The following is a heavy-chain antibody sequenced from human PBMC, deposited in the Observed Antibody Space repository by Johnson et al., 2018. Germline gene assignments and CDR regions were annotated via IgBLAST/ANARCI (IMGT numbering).Heavy chain of an antibody. CDR1: GDTFNSYA. CDR2: IIPLTHKT. CDR3: AGVLYGVVKGLDV. V-gene: IGHV1-69*14. Sequence: QVQLVQSGAEVKKPGSSVKVSCETGDTFNSYAISWVRQAPGQGLEWMGGIIPLTHKTNYAQKFQGRVRITAVKASTTAYMELISLRFEDTAVYYCAGVLYGVVKGLDVWGQGTTVTVSS. D-gene: IGHD3-3*01. J-gene: IGHJ6*02.